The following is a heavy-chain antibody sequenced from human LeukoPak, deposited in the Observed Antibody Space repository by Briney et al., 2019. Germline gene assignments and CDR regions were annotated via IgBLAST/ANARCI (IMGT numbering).Heavy chain of an antibody. CDR2: INQDGSEK. D-gene: IGHD6-19*01. V-gene: IGHV3-7*03. Sequence: GRSLRLSCVASGFTFSSYWMSWARQAPGKGLEWVANINQDGSEKHYVDSVKGRFTISRDNGKNSLYMQMNSLRAEDTAVYYCARDSSGWYFPDAFDIWGQGTMVTVSS. J-gene: IGHJ3*02. CDR1: GFTFSSYW. CDR3: ARDSSGWYFPDAFDI.